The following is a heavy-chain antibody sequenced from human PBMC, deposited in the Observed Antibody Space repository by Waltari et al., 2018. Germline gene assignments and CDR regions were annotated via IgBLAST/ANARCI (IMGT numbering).Heavy chain of an antibody. CDR1: GYSISSGYY. J-gene: IGHJ6*02. V-gene: IGHV4-38-2*01. CDR2: IYHSGST. CDR3: ARHFWSGYRYGMDV. D-gene: IGHD3-3*02. Sequence: QVQLQESGPGLVKPSETLSLTCAVSGYSISSGYYWGWIRQPPGKGLEWIGSIYHSGSTSYHPSLKSRVTISVDTSTNHFSLKLSSVTAADTAVYYCARHFWSGYRYGMDVWGQGTTVTVSS.